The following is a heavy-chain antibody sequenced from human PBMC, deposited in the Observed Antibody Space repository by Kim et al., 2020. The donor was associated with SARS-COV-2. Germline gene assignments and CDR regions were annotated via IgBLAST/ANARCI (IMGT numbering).Heavy chain of an antibody. CDR1: GGSISSYY. Sequence: ETLSLTCTVSGGSISSYYWSWIRQPPGKGLEWIGYMYYSGSTNYNPSLKSRVTISVDTSKNQFSLKLSSVTAADTAVYYCARDGRGLYYNMDVWGQGTTVTVSS. CDR3: ARDGRGLYYNMDV. J-gene: IGHJ6*02. V-gene: IGHV4-59*01. CDR2: MYYSGST.